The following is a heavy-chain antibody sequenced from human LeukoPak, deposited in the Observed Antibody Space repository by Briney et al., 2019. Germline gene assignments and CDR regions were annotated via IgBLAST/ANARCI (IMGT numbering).Heavy chain of an antibody. D-gene: IGHD6-13*01. CDR2: INHSGST. Sequence: PSETLSLTCAVYGGTFSGYYWSLLRQPPPPGLAWIGEINHSGSTNYNPSLKSRVTISVDTSKNQFSLKLSSVTAADTAVYYCARNEGQQLSRSWFDPWGQGTLVTVSS. V-gene: IGHV4-34*01. CDR1: GGTFSGYY. CDR3: ARNEGQQLSRSWFDP. J-gene: IGHJ5*02.